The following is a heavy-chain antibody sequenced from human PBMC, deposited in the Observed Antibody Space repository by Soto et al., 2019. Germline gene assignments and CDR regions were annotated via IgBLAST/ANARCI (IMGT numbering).Heavy chain of an antibody. Sequence: GGSLRLSCAASGFTFSSYGMHWVRQAPGKGLEWVAVISYDGSNKYYADSVKGRFTISRDNSKNTLYLQMNSLRAEDTAVYYCAKDNLPVVADYDAFDIWGQGTMVTVSS. V-gene: IGHV3-30*18. D-gene: IGHD2-2*01. CDR1: GFTFSSYG. J-gene: IGHJ3*02. CDR2: ISYDGSNK. CDR3: AKDNLPVVADYDAFDI.